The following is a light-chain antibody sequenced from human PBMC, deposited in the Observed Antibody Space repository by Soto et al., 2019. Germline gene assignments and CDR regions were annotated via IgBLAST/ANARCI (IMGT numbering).Light chain of an antibody. Sequence: QSVLTQPRSVSGSPGQSVTISCTGTSSDVGGYNYVSWYQKYPGKAPRLMIHDVCKRPSGVPDRFSGSKSGNTASLTISGLQAEDEADYYCCSHAGSFTLVFGGGTQLTVL. V-gene: IGLV2-11*01. CDR1: SSDVGGYNY. CDR3: CSHAGSFTLV. CDR2: DVC. J-gene: IGLJ2*01.